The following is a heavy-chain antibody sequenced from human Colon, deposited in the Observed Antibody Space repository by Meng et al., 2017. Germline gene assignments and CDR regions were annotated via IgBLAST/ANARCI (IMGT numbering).Heavy chain of an antibody. CDR3: ARDWGDVRGGFDF. J-gene: IGHJ4*02. V-gene: IGHV6-1*01. Sequence: HHTGPRLELPAQTPSLSLAISGDIVSSNSAAWNWIRQSPSRGLEWLGRTYYRSKYYNDYALSVKSRITINPDTSKNQFSLQLNSVTPEDTAIYYCARDWGDVRGGFDFWGQGTLVTVSS. D-gene: IGHD3-10*02. CDR1: GDIVSSNSAA. CDR2: TYYRSKYYN.